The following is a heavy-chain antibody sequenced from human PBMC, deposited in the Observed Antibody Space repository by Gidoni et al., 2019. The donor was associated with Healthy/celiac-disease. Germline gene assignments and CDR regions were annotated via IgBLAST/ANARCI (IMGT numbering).Heavy chain of an antibody. Sequence: QVQLQESGPGLVKPSETLSLTCTVSGGSISSYYWSWIRQPAGQGLEWIGRIYTSGSTNYNPSLKSRVTMSVDTSKNQFSLKLSSVTAADKAVYYCAGRYCSSTSCFTEGDYWGQGTLVTVSS. V-gene: IGHV4-4*07. CDR3: AGRYCSSTSCFTEGDY. CDR2: IYTSGST. CDR1: GGSISSYY. D-gene: IGHD2-2*02. J-gene: IGHJ4*02.